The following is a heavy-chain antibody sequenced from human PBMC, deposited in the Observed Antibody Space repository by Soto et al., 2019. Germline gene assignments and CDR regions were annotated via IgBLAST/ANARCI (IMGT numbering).Heavy chain of an antibody. CDR3: ARVDSGVTAYFGS. J-gene: IGHJ4*02. CDR2: IFHSGRT. Sequence: SETLSLTCDVSGDSISSTHWWSWVRQPPGMGLEWIGEIFHSGRTYYNPSLKSRVTISADMSKNQFSLRLTSVTAADTAVYYCARVDSGVTAYFGSWGQGILVTVSS. CDR1: GDSISSTHW. V-gene: IGHV4-4*02. D-gene: IGHD2-21*02.